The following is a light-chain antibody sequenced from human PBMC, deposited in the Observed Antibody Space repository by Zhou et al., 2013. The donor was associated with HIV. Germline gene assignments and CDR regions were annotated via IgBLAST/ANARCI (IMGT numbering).Light chain of an antibody. Sequence: ERVLTQSPASLSASPGERVTLSCRASQSVSDNLAWYQQRPGQAPRLLIDTASNRATGVPARFSGSGSGTDFTLTISNLQSEDFAVYCCQQYGSSPLTFGGGTKVEIK. J-gene: IGKJ4*01. CDR2: TAS. CDR3: QQYGSSPLT. V-gene: IGKV3-15*01. CDR1: QSVSDN.